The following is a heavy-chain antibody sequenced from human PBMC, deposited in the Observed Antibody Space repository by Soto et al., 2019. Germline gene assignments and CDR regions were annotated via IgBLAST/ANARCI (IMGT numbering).Heavy chain of an antibody. D-gene: IGHD3-3*01. CDR1: GFTFSSYA. V-gene: IGHV3-23*01. Sequence: GGSLRLSCAASGFTFSSYAMSWVRQAPGKGLEWVSAISGSGGSTYYADSVKGRFTISRDNSKNTLYLQMNSLRAEDTAVYYCASLYDFWSGYRGRFDYWGQGTLVTVSS. CDR2: ISGSGGST. J-gene: IGHJ4*02. CDR3: ASLYDFWSGYRGRFDY.